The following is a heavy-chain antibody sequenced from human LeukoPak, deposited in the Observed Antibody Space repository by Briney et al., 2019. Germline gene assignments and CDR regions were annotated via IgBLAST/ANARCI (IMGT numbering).Heavy chain of an antibody. J-gene: IGHJ4*02. CDR2: IKSKTDGGTT. CDR3: TTDAIVVVPAATYYFDY. V-gene: IGHV3-15*01. Sequence: GGSLRLSCAASGFTFSTYAVNWVRQAPGKGLEWVGRIKSKTDGGTTDYAAPVKGRFTISRDDSKNTLYLQMNSLKTEDTAVYYCTTDAIVVVPAATYYFDYWGQGTLVTVSS. D-gene: IGHD2-2*01. CDR1: GFTFSTYA.